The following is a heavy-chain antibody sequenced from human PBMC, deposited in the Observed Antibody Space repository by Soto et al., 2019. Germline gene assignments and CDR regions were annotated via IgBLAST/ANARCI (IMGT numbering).Heavy chain of an antibody. CDR2: IYSGGST. CDR3: ARDPRYGSGSYYNVKYYYYYMDV. D-gene: IGHD3-10*01. V-gene: IGHV3-66*01. CDR1: GFTVSSNY. J-gene: IGHJ6*03. Sequence: PGGSLRLSCAASGFTVSSNYMSWVRQAPGKGLEWVSVIYSGGSTYYADSVKGRFTISRDNSKNTLYLQMNSLRAEDTAVYYCARDPRYGSGSYYNVKYYYYYMDVWGKGTTVTVSS.